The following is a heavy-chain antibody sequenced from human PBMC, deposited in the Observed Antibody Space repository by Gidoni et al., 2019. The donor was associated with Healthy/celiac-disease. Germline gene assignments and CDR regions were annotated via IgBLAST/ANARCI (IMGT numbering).Heavy chain of an antibody. CDR2: IYPGDSDT. CDR3: ARPVFGHYYGSGSYYGGGRFFYGMDV. V-gene: IGHV5-51*01. CDR1: GYSFTSYW. D-gene: IGHD3-10*01. Sequence: EVQLVQSGAEVKKPGASLKISGKGSGYSFTSYWIGWVRQMPGKGLEWMGIIYPGDSDTRYSPSFQGQVTISADKSISTAYLQWSSLKASDTAMYYCARPVFGHYYGSGSYYGGGRFFYGMDVWGQGTTVTVSS. J-gene: IGHJ6*02.